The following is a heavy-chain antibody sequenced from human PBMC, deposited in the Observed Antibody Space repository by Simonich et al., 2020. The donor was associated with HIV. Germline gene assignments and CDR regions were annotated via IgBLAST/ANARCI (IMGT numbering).Heavy chain of an antibody. J-gene: IGHJ4*02. CDR2: IIPIFGTA. V-gene: IGHV1-69*13. CDR1: GGTFSSFA. D-gene: IGHD3-10*01. Sequence: QVQLVQSGAEVKKPGSSVKVSCKASGGTFSSFAISGVRQAPGLGLGWVGGIIPIFGTANYAQMFQGRVTITADESTSTAYMELSSLRSEDTGIYYCARKGGGRGVYYFDYWGQGTLVTVSS. CDR3: ARKGGGRGVYYFDY.